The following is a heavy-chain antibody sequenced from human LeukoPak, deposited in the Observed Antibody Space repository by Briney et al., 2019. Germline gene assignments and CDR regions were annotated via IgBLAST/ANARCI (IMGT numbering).Heavy chain of an antibody. CDR3: ARDGSYYDFWSGYYRTPLYYYYYYMDV. CDR2: IIPIFGTA. Sequence: SVKVSCKASGGTFSSYAISWVRQAPGQGLEWMGGIIPIFGTANYAQKFQGRVTITADESASTAYMELSSLRSEDTAVYYCARDGSYYDFWSGYYRTPLYYYYYYMDVWGKGTTVTVSS. D-gene: IGHD3-3*01. CDR1: GGTFSSYA. J-gene: IGHJ6*03. V-gene: IGHV1-69*13.